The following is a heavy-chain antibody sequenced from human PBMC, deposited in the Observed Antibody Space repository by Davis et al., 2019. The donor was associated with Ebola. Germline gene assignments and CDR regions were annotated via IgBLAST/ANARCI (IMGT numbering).Heavy chain of an antibody. CDR2: LSGSGGST. D-gene: IGHD3-3*01. Sequence: GESLKISCAASGFNVNTYAMSWVRQAPGKGLEWVSVVLSGSGGSTYYADSVKGRFTISRDNSENTLYLQMNSLTTDDTAVYYCVRAVFHEVLDLWGQGTPVTVSS. CDR3: VRAVFHEVLDL. V-gene: IGHV3-23*01. J-gene: IGHJ5*02. CDR1: GFNVNTYA.